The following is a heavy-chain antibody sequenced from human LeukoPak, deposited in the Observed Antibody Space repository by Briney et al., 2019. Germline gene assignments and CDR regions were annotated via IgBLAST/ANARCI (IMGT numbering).Heavy chain of an antibody. D-gene: IGHD3-3*01. V-gene: IGHV3-11*04. CDR1: GFTFSDYY. CDR2: ISSSGSTI. Sequence: GRSLRLSCAASGFTFSDYYVSWIRQAPGKGLEWVSYISSSGSTIYYADSVKGRFTISRDNAKNSLYLQMNSLRAEDTAVYYCARAYDFWSGFHDAFDIWGQGTMVTVSS. J-gene: IGHJ3*02. CDR3: ARAYDFWSGFHDAFDI.